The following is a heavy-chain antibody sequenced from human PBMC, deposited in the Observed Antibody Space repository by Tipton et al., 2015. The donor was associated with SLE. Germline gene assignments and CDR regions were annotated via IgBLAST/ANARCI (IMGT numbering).Heavy chain of an antibody. CDR1: GFTLSTYA. Sequence: GSLRLSCAASGFTLSTYAMSWVRQAPGMGLEWVSVIHSGGSTYYADSVKGRFTISRDNSKNTLYLQMNSLRAEDTAVYYCARGWGGPGWAFDIWGQGTVVTVSS. J-gene: IGHJ3*02. V-gene: IGHV3-23*03. D-gene: IGHD3-3*01. CDR3: ARGWGGPGWAFDI. CDR2: IHSGGST.